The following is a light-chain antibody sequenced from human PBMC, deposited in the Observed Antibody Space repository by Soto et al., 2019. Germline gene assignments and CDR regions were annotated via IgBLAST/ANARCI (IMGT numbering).Light chain of an antibody. CDR1: QSVSSSY. J-gene: IGKJ1*01. Sequence: EIVLTQSPGTLSLSPGERATLSCRASQSVSSSYLAWYQQKPGQAPRLLIYVASSRATGIPDRFSGSGSGTDFPPTISSLEPEDFAVYYCQQYGSSPRTFGQGTQVDIK. V-gene: IGKV3-20*01. CDR2: VAS. CDR3: QQYGSSPRT.